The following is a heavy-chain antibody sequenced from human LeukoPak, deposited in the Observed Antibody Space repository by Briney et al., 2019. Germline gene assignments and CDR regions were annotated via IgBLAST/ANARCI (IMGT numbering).Heavy chain of an antibody. D-gene: IGHD3-22*01. V-gene: IGHV4-59*01. CDR2: IYYSGST. J-gene: IGHJ3*02. CDR3: ARIRYYYDSSGYYPAFDI. CDR1: GYSISSEYY. Sequence: SETLSLTCAVSGYSISSEYYWGWIRQPPGKGLEWIGYIYYSGSTNYNPSLKSRVTISVDTSKNQFSLKLSSVTAADTAVYYCARIRYYYDSSGYYPAFDIWGQGTMVTVSS.